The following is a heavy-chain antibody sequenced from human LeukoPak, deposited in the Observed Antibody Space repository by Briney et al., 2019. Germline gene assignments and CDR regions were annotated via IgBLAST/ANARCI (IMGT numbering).Heavy chain of an antibody. CDR3: ATLDIVNDAFDI. Sequence: SETLSLTCTVSGGSISSSSYYWGWIRRPPGKGLEWIGSIYYSGSTYYNPSLKSRVTISVDTSKNQFSLKLSSVTAAGTAVYYCATLDIVNDAFDIWGQGTMVTVSS. V-gene: IGHV4-39*01. J-gene: IGHJ3*02. D-gene: IGHD2-2*03. CDR2: IYYSGST. CDR1: GGSISSSSYY.